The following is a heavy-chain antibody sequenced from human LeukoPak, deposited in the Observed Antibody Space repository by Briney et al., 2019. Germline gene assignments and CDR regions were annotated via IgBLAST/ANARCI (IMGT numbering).Heavy chain of an antibody. D-gene: IGHD6-19*01. CDR2: IWYDGSNK. Sequence: GGSLRLSCAASGFIFSSNVMHWVRQAPGKGLEWVAVIWYDGSNKYYADSVKGRFTISRDNSKNTLYLQMNSLRAEDTAVYYCANKKWLENWGQGTLVTVSS. V-gene: IGHV3-33*06. CDR3: ANKKWLEN. CDR1: GFIFSSNV. J-gene: IGHJ4*02.